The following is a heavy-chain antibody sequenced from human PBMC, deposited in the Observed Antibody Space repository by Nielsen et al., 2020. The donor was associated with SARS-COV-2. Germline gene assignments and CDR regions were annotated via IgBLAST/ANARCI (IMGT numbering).Heavy chain of an antibody. CDR3: AKDPTYSRSNWFDP. CDR2: ISGSGGST. Sequence: GESLKISCAASGFTVSSYSMNWVRQAPGKGLEWVSAISGSGGSTYYADSVKGRFTISRDNSKNTLYLQMNSLRAEDTAVYYCAKDPTYSRSNWFDPWGQGTLVTVSS. D-gene: IGHD6-13*01. V-gene: IGHV3-23*01. J-gene: IGHJ5*02. CDR1: GFTVSSYS.